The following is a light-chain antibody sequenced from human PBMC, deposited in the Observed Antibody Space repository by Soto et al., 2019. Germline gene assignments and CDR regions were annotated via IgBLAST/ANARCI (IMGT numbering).Light chain of an antibody. CDR1: QGISNY. CDR3: QQYDRSPKT. J-gene: IGKJ1*01. V-gene: IGKV1-27*01. Sequence: IEMSQSPSSLSASEGDRHTITCRASQGISNYLAWYQQKPGKVPKLLIYAASTLQSGVPSRFSCSGSGTDITLTSSRLDPEDFAVYYCQQYDRSPKTCGQGTKVDIK. CDR2: AAS.